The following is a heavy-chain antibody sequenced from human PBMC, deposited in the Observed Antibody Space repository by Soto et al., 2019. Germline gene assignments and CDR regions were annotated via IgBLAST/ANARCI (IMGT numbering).Heavy chain of an antibody. CDR3: ATHHYYDSSGYSAPLI. J-gene: IGHJ4*02. V-gene: IGHV1-18*01. CDR2: ISAYNGNT. Sequence: ASVKVSCKASGYTFTSYGISWVRKAPGQGLEWMGWISAYNGNTNYAQKLQGRVTMTTDTSTSTAYMELRSLRSDDTAVYYCATHHYYDSSGYSAPLIWGQGTLVTVSS. CDR1: GYTFTSYG. D-gene: IGHD3-22*01.